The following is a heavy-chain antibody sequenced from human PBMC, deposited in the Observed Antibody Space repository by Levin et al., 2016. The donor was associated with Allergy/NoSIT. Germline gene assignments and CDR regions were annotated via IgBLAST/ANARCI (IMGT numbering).Heavy chain of an antibody. J-gene: IGHJ6*02. D-gene: IGHD6-13*01. CDR1: GFHFSSHV. V-gene: IGHV3-30*03. Sequence: GGSLRLSCAASGFHFSSHVMHWVRQAPGKGLEWVALMSFDGSNKYYGDSVKGRFTISRDNSKNTLYLQMNSLTTEDTAVYYCARDRGLAAAGTNYYYGMAVWGQGTTVTVS. CDR2: MSFDGSNK. CDR3: ARDRGLAAAGTNYYYGMAV.